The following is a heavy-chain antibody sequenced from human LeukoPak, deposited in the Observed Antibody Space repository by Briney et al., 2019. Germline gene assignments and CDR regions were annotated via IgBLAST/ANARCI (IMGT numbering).Heavy chain of an antibody. CDR1: GGSISSSNW. CDR2: VYYSGRA. D-gene: IGHD3-22*01. J-gene: IGHJ3*01. CDR3: VRETATSYYDSAGYYRQTEVFDV. Sequence: SGTLSLTCAVSGGSISSSNWWTWIRQPPGKGLEWIGYVYYSGRANYNPTLKSRVTISVDTSKNQFSLRLNSVTAADTALYYCVRETATSYYDSAGYYRQTEVFDVWGQGTKVTVSS. V-gene: IGHV4-4*02.